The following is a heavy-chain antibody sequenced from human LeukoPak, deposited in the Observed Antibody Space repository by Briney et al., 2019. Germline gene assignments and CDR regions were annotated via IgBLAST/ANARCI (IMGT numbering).Heavy chain of an antibody. CDR3: ARDKRAYYYDSSGLEY. CDR1: GFTFTSSA. D-gene: IGHD3-22*01. CDR2: IVVGSGNT. V-gene: IGHV1-58*01. J-gene: IGHJ4*02. Sequence: SVKVSCKASGFTFTSSAVQWVRQARGQRLEWIGWIVVGSGNTNYAPKFQERVTITRDMSTSTAYMELSSLRSEDTAVYYCARDKRAYYYDSSGLEYWGQGTLVTVSS.